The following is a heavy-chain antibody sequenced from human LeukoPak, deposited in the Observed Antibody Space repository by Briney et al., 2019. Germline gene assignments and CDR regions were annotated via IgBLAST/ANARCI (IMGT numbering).Heavy chain of an antibody. V-gene: IGHV1-18*01. CDR2: ISAYNGHT. Sequence: ASVKVSCKASGYTFTSYGIGWVRQAPAQGLEWVGWISAYNGHTNYAQKLQGRVTMTTDTSTSTAYMELRSLRSGDTAVYYCARDHIKGIAVAGTWNYWGQGTLVTVSS. J-gene: IGHJ4*02. CDR1: GYTFTSYG. CDR3: ARDHIKGIAVAGTWNY. D-gene: IGHD6-19*01.